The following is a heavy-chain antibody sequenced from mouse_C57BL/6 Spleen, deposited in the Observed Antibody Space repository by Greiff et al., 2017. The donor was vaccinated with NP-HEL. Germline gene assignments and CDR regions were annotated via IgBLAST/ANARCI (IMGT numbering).Heavy chain of an antibody. J-gene: IGHJ3*01. CDR1: GYTFTSYG. V-gene: IGHV1-81*01. Sequence: QVQLQESGAELARPGASVKLSCKASGYTFTSYGISWVKQRTGQGLEWIGEIYPRSGNTYYNEKFKGKATLTADKSSSTAYMELRSLTSEDSAVYFCARGYDYDGAWFAYWGQGTLVTVSA. D-gene: IGHD2-4*01. CDR3: ARGYDYDGAWFAY. CDR2: IYPRSGNT.